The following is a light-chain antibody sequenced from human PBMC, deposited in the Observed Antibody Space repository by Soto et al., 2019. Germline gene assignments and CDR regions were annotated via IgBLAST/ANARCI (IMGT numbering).Light chain of an antibody. Sequence: AIQMTQSPSSLSASVGDRVTITCRASQGIRNDLGWYQQKPGKAPKLLIYAASSLQSGVPSRFRVSGSCTDFTLTISSLQHEDFATYYCLQDYNYPWNFGQGTKVDIK. V-gene: IGKV1-6*01. CDR1: QGIRND. CDR3: LQDYNYPWN. CDR2: AAS. J-gene: IGKJ1*01.